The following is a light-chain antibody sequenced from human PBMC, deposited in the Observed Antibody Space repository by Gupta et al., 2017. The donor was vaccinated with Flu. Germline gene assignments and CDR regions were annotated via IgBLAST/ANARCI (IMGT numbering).Light chain of an antibody. CDR1: KSLVYSDGNTY. CDR3: MQGSRWPWA. J-gene: IGKJ1*01. V-gene: IGKV2-30*01. CDR2: QVS. Sequence: VTRGQPASISFRSSKSLVYSDGNTYLHWFQQKPGQSPRRLIYQVSHRESGVPDRFSGSGSGTDFTLKISRVEAEDVGVYYCMQGSRWPWAFGQGTKVEIK.